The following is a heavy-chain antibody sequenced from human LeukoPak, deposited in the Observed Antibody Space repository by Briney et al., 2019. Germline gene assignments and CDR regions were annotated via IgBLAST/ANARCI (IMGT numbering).Heavy chain of an antibody. V-gene: IGHV4-39*07. CDR1: GGSISSSSYY. Sequence: SETLSLTCTVSGGSISSSSYYWGWIRQPPGKGLEWIGSIYYSGSTYYNPSLKSRVTISVDTSKNQFSLKLSSVTAADTAVYYCARLDNNYYDSSGRRVIWFDPWGQGTLVTVSS. CDR3: ARLDNNYYDSSGRRVIWFDP. J-gene: IGHJ5*02. D-gene: IGHD3-22*01. CDR2: IYYSGST.